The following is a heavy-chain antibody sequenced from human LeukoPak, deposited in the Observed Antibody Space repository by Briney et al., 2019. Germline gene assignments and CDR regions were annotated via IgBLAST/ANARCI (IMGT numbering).Heavy chain of an antibody. CDR2: FDPEDGET. J-gene: IGHJ3*02. CDR3: ATGTLTRWIQLLGAFDI. Sequence: ASVKVSCKVSGYTLTELSMHWVRQAPGKGLEWRGGFDPEDGETIYAQKFQGRVTMTEDTSTDTAYMELSSLRSEDTAVYYCATGTLTRWIQLLGAFDIWGQGTMVTVSS. D-gene: IGHD5-24*01. CDR1: GYTLTELS. V-gene: IGHV1-24*01.